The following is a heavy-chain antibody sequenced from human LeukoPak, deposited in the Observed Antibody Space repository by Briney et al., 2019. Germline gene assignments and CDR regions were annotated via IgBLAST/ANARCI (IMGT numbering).Heavy chain of an antibody. D-gene: IGHD3-22*01. CDR3: ARDYYDSSGYTLRAN. CDR2: IKQDGSEK. CDR1: GFTFSSYW. V-gene: IGHV3-7*01. Sequence: GGSLRLSCAASGFTFSSYWMSWVRQAPGKGLEWVANIKQDGSEKYYVDSVKGRFTISRDNAKNSLYLQMNSLRAEDTAVYYCARDYYDSSGYTLRANWGQGTLVTVSS. J-gene: IGHJ4*02.